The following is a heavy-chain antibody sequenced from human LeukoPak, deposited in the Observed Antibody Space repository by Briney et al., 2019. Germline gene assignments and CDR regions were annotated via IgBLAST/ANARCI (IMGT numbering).Heavy chain of an antibody. CDR1: GYRFTSYW. Sequence: GESLKISCKGSGYRFTSYWIGWVRQAPGKGLEWVSSISGSGDNTYYADSVKGRFTFSSDNSKDTLYLQMNSLRAEDTAVYYCARGGYYGSGTYYSPTSPHWGQGTLVTVSS. D-gene: IGHD3-10*01. CDR3: ARGGYYGSGTYYSPTSPH. CDR2: ISGSGDNT. V-gene: IGHV3-23*01. J-gene: IGHJ4*02.